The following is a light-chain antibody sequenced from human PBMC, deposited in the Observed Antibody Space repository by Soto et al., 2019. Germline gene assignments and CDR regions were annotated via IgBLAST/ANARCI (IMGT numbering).Light chain of an antibody. CDR3: MQGISFT. V-gene: IGKV2-30*01. CDR2: KVS. J-gene: IGKJ1*01. CDR1: QSLVYSDGNTY. Sequence: IVLTQSPLSLSVTLGQPASISCRSNQSLVYSDGNTYLNWFHQRPGQSPRRLIHKVSNRDSGVPDRFSGSGSDTDFTLSISRVEADDVGVFYCMQGISFTFGQGTKVDIK.